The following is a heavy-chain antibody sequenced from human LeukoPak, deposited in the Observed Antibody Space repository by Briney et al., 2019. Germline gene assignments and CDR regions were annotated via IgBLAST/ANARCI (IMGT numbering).Heavy chain of an antibody. D-gene: IGHD1-1*01. Sequence: ASVKVSCKASGYIFTGYYMHWVRQAPGQGLEWMGLLNPNSGGTNSAQKFQSRVTMTSDTSISTAYLELSRLTSDDTAVYYCGRDGSWSVDYWGQGTLVTVSS. CDR3: GRDGSWSVDY. CDR2: LNPNSGGT. J-gene: IGHJ4*02. CDR1: GYIFTGYY. V-gene: IGHV1-2*02.